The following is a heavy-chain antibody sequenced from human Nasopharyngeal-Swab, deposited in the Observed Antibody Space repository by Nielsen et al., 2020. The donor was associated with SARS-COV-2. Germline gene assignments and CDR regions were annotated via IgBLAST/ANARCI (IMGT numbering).Heavy chain of an antibody. CDR2: TYYRSKWYN. CDR3: VWQYSSSSFYHGMDV. V-gene: IGHV6-1*01. J-gene: IGHJ6*02. D-gene: IGHD6-6*01. CDR1: GDSVSSNSAT. Sequence: SETLSLTCAISGDSVSSNSATWNWIRQSPSRGLEWLGRTYYRSKWYNDYALSVKSRVTINPDTSKNQFSLQLNSVTPEDTAVYYCVWQYSSSSFYHGMDVWGQGTTVTVSS.